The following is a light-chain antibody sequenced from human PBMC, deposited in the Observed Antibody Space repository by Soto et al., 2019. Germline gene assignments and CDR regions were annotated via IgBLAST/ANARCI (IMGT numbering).Light chain of an antibody. J-gene: IGKJ1*01. CDR3: QQTYSTPRT. CDR2: AAS. V-gene: IGKV1-39*01. CDR1: QTISSY. Sequence: DIQMTQSPSSLSASVGDRVTITCRTSQTISSYLNWYQQKPGKAPKLLIYAASSLQSGVPSRFSGSGSGTDFTLTISSLQPEDLAIYFCQQTYSTPRTFGQGTKVELK.